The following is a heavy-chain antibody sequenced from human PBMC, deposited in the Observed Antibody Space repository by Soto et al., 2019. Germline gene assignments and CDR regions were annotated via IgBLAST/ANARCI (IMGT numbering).Heavy chain of an antibody. J-gene: IGHJ4*02. CDR1: GFTFGDYA. V-gene: IGHV3-9*03. Sequence: EVQLVESGGGLVQPGRSLRLSCAASGFTFGDYAMHWVRQATGKGLEWVSGISWNSGSIGYADSVKGRFTIARDNAKDSLYLQMKSLRAEDMDLYYCAKDSGPDFWSCGNFDYWGQGTLVTVSS. CDR3: AKDSGPDFWSCGNFDY. CDR2: ISWNSGSI. D-gene: IGHD3-3*01.